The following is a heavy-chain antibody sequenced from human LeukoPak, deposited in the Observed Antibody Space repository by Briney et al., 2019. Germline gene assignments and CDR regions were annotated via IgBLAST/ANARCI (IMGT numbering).Heavy chain of an antibody. CDR1: GGTFSSYA. CDR2: IIPILGIA. J-gene: IGHJ5*02. D-gene: IGHD2-15*01. CDR3: ATGYCSGGSCPNWFDP. Sequence: SVKVSCKASGGTFSSYAISWVRQAPGQGLEWMGRIIPILGIANYAQKFQGRVTITADKSTSTAYMELSSLRSEDTAVYYCATGYCSGGSCPNWFDPWGQGTLVTVSS. V-gene: IGHV1-69*04.